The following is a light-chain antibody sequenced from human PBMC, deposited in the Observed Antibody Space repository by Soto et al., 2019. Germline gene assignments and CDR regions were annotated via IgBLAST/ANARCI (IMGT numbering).Light chain of an antibody. Sequence: EIVMTQSPATLSVSPGERANLSCRASQSVSSNLARYPHKPGQAPRLLIYVASTRATGIPARFSASGSGTQFSLSKSSHPAADFAFDCRQEYKAWPPKQYTFGKGTKLEIK. CDR3: QEYKAWPPKQYT. CDR1: QSVSSN. V-gene: IGKV3-15*01. J-gene: IGKJ2*01. CDR2: VAS.